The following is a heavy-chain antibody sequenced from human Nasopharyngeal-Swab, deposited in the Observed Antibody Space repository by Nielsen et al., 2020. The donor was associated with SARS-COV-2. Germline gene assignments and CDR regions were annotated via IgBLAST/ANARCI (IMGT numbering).Heavy chain of an antibody. Sequence: LRLSCTVSGGSISSGGYYWSWLRQHPGKGLEWIGYIYYSGSTYYNPSLKSRVTISVDTSKNQFSLKLSSVTAADTAVYYCARDLRSSSWDAFSLWGQGTMVTVSS. CDR2: IYYSGST. CDR1: GGSISSGGYY. CDR3: ARDLRSSSWDAFSL. J-gene: IGHJ3*01. V-gene: IGHV4-31*03. D-gene: IGHD6-13*01.